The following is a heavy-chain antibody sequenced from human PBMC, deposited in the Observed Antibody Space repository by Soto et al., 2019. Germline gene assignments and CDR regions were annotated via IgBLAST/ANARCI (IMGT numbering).Heavy chain of an antibody. J-gene: IGHJ6*02. V-gene: IGHV3-23*01. Sequence: GGSLRLSCSASGFSFSNYWMRWVRQAPGKGLEWVATISGSGGSTYYADSVKGRFTISRDNSKNTLYLQMNSLRAEDTAVYYCAKGMDVWGQGTTVTVSS. CDR3: AKGMDV. CDR1: GFSFSNYW. CDR2: ISGSGGST.